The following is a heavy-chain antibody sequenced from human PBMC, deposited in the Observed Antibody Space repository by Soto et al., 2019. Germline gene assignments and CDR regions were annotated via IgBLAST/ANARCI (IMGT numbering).Heavy chain of an antibody. CDR1: GFTVSRNY. Sequence: GGSLRLSCAASGFTVSRNYMTWVRQAPGKGLEWVSVIYSGGTTYYADSVKGRFTISRDNSKNTLYLQMNSLRAEDTAVYYCARGHYDSSDSPMLAFDNWGQGTLVTVSS. CDR2: IYSGGTT. D-gene: IGHD3-22*01. V-gene: IGHV3-53*01. CDR3: ARGHYDSSDSPMLAFDN. J-gene: IGHJ4*02.